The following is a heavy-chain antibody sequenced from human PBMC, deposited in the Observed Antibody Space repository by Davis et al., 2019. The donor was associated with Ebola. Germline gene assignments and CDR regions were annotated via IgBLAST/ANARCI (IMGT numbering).Heavy chain of an antibody. Sequence: AASVKVSCKASGYTFTSYGISWVRQAPGQGLEWMGWISAYNGNTNYAQKLQGRVTMTRDTSTSTVYMELSSLRSEDTAVYYCAREPVVVGDYWGQGTLVTVSS. CDR1: GYTFTSYG. CDR2: ISAYNGNT. D-gene: IGHD2-21*01. J-gene: IGHJ4*02. CDR3: AREPVVVGDY. V-gene: IGHV1-18*01.